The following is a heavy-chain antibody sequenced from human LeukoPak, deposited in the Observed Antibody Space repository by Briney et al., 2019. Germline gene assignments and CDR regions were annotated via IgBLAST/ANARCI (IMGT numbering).Heavy chain of an antibody. J-gene: IGHJ4*02. Sequence: SETLSLTCTVSGGSISSYYWSWLRQPPGKGLEWRGYIYYSGRTNYNPSLKSRVTISVDTSKNQFSLKLSSVTAADTAVYYCARAGWSGYYFDYWGQGTLVTVSS. CDR2: IYYSGRT. CDR1: GGSISSYY. CDR3: ARAGWSGYYFDY. V-gene: IGHV4-59*01. D-gene: IGHD3-3*01.